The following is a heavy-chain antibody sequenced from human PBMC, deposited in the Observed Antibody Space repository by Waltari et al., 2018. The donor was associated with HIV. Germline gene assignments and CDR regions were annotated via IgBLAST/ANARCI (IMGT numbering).Heavy chain of an antibody. CDR1: GGSISSSNYY. CDR2: IYYSGST. J-gene: IGHJ4*02. D-gene: IGHD3-22*01. CDR3: ARVLSYFDSSGYNYYFDY. Sequence: QLQLQESGPGLVKPSETLSLTCTVSGGSISSSNYYWGWIRQPPGKGLGWLGYIYYSGSTYHNPALTSRVTISVDTSKNQFSLKLSSVTAADTAVYYCARVLSYFDSSGYNYYFDYWGQGTLVTVSS. V-gene: IGHV4-39*07.